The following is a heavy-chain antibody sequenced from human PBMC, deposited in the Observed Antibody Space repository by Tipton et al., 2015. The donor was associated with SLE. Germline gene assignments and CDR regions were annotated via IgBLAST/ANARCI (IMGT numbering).Heavy chain of an antibody. CDR3: ARECIAAAGRDYYYYYMDV. CDR1: GGSISSGGYY. J-gene: IGHJ6*03. CDR2: IYYSGST. D-gene: IGHD6-13*01. Sequence: TLSLTCTVSGGSISSGGYYWSWIRQHPGKGLEWIGYIYYSGSTYYNPSLKSRVTISVDTSKSQFSLKLSSVTAADTAVYYCARECIAAAGRDYYYYYMDVWGKGTTVTVSS. V-gene: IGHV4-31*03.